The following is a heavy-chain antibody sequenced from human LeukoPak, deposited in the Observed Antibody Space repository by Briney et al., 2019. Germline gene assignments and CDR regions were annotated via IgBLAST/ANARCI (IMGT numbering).Heavy chain of an antibody. V-gene: IGHV4-34*01. D-gene: IGHD6-13*01. CDR1: CGSFSGYY. J-gene: IGHJ4*02. Sequence: SETLSLTCAVYCGSFSGYYWSWLRQPPGKGLESIGEINHSGSTNYNPSPKSRVTISVDTSKNQFSLKLSSVTAEDTSVYYCARGGVAAAGRYYFDYWGQGTLVTVSS. CDR2: INHSGST. CDR3: ARGGVAAAGRYYFDY.